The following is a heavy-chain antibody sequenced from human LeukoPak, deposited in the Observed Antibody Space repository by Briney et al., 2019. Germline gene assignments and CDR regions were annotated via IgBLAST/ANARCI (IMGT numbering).Heavy chain of an antibody. CDR1: GYTFTGYY. D-gene: IGHD1-1*01. V-gene: IGHV1-2*02. Sequence: ASVKVSCKASGYTFTGYYMHWVRQAPGQGLEWMGWINPNSGGTNYAQKFQGRVTMTRDTSISTAYMELSRLRSDDTAVYYCARATGPRDAVDYWGQGTLVTVSS. CDR3: ARATGPRDAVDY. CDR2: INPNSGGT. J-gene: IGHJ4*02.